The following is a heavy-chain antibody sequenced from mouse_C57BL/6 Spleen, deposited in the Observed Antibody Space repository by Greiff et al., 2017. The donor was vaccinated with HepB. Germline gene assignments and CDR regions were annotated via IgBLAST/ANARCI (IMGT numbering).Heavy chain of an antibody. Sequence: QVQLQQPGAELVKPGASVKLSCKASGYTFPSYWMHWVKQRPGRGLEWIGRIDPNRGGTKYNEKFKSKATLTVDKPSSTAYMQLSSLTYEDSAVYYCARHDYAYWYFDVWGTGTTVTVSS. CDR3: ARHDYAYWYFDV. J-gene: IGHJ1*03. CDR1: GYTFPSYW. D-gene: IGHD2-4*01. V-gene: IGHV1-72*01. CDR2: IDPNRGGT.